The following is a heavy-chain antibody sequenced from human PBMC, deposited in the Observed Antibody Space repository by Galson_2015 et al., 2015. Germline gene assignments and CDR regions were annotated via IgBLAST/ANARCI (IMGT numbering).Heavy chain of an antibody. CDR3: ARQEGYCTGISCYMLDY. Sequence: SLRLSCAVSGFSFSSYGMHWVRQAPGKRLEWVAAIWFDGSKKYYADSVKGRFTISRDNSKNTLYLQMNSLRAEDTAVYYCARQEGYCTGISCYMLDYWGQGTLVTVSS. J-gene: IGHJ4*02. D-gene: IGHD2-2*02. V-gene: IGHV3-33*01. CDR2: IWFDGSKK. CDR1: GFSFSSYG.